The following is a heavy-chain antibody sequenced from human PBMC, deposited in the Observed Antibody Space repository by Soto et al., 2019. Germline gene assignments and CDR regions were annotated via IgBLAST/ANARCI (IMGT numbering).Heavy chain of an antibody. CDR2: IFTNGNT. Sequence: SQTLSLICSVSGVSMKDCYWSWIRQTAGRGLEWIGRIFTNGNTNYNPSLRGRLTMSVDTSTNQVSLRLTSVTAADTAVYYCASGPLVSRYYGLNVWGQGTTVTVSS. CDR1: GVSMKDCY. V-gene: IGHV4-4*07. J-gene: IGHJ6*02. CDR3: ASGPLVSRYYGLNV. D-gene: IGHD1-20*01.